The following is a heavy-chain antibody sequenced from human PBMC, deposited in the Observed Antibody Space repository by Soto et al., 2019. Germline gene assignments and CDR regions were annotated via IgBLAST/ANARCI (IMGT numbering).Heavy chain of an antibody. D-gene: IGHD4-17*01. V-gene: IGHV4-61*01. J-gene: IGHJ4*02. Sequence: SETLSLTCTVSGGSVRSGSHYWSWIRQPPGKGLEWIGYIHYSGSTNYDPSLKSRVTISVDTSKNQFSLKLSSVTAADTAVYYCARDNAVTFDQWGQGTLVTVSS. CDR3: ARDNAVTFDQ. CDR1: GGSVRSGSHY. CDR2: IHYSGST.